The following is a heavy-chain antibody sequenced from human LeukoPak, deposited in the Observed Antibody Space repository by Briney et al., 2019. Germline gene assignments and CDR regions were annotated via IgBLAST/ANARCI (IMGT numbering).Heavy chain of an antibody. CDR3: ARTLIVGATISD. CDR2: LYYSGST. CDR1: GGSISSSTYY. Sequence: SETLSLTCTVSGGSISSSTYYWAWIRQPPGKGLEWIGSLYYSGSTYYNPSLKSRVTISVDTSKNQFSLKLSSVTAADTAVYYCARTLIVGATISDWGQGTLVTVSS. D-gene: IGHD1-26*01. V-gene: IGHV4-39*07. J-gene: IGHJ4*02.